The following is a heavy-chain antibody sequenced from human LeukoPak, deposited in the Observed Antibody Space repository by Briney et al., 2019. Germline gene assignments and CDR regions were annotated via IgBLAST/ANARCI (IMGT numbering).Heavy chain of an antibody. Sequence: SETLSLTCDVSGSSISSRSYYWGWIRQPPGKGLEWIGSIYYSGSTYYNPSLKSRVTISVDMSKNQFSLKLNSVTAADTAVYYCGRQAAAGAGGDYWDQGTLVTVSS. CDR3: GRQAAAGAGGDY. CDR2: IYYSGST. V-gene: IGHV4-39*01. D-gene: IGHD6-13*01. CDR1: GSSISSRSYY. J-gene: IGHJ4*02.